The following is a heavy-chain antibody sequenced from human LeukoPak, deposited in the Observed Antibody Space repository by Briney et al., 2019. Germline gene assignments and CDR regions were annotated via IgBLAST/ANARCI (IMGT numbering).Heavy chain of an antibody. Sequence: GGSLRLSCAASGFTFSSYSMNWVRQAPGKGLEWVSYISSSSSTIYYADSVKGRFTISRDNAKNSLYLQMLSLRAEDSAVYYCARVRGYYPYYFDYWGQGTLVTVSS. CDR3: ARVRGYYPYYFDY. CDR1: GFTFSSYS. J-gene: IGHJ4*02. D-gene: IGHD3-3*01. V-gene: IGHV3-48*04. CDR2: ISSSSSTI.